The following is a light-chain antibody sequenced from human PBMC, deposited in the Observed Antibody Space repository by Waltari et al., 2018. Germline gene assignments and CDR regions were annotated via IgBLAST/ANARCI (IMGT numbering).Light chain of an antibody. CDR2: GAS. Sequence: DIQMTQSPSSLSASVGDRITFTCRASQGISNSIAWYQQKPGKVPKLLLYGASRLESGVPSRFSGSGSEADYTLTINSLQPEDFATYYCQHYYSPPWTFGQGTKVEIK. CDR3: QHYYSPPWT. V-gene: IGKV1-NL1*01. J-gene: IGKJ1*01. CDR1: QGISNS.